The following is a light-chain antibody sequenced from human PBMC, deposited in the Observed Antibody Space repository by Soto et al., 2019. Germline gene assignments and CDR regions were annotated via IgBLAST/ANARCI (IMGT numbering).Light chain of an antibody. Sequence: QSVLTQPPSVSAAPGQKVTISCSGSXXNIGNNYVSWYQQLPGTAPKLLIYDNNKRPSGIPDRFSGSKSGTSATLGITGLQTGDEADYYCGTWDSSLSAVVFGGGTKLTVL. V-gene: IGLV1-51*01. CDR3: GTWDSSLSAVV. J-gene: IGLJ2*01. CDR2: DNN. CDR1: XXNIGNNY.